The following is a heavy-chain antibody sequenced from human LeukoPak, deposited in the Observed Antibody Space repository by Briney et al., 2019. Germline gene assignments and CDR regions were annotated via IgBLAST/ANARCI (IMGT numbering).Heavy chain of an antibody. CDR3: ARVLRDYYDSSGYFDY. Sequence: GGSLRLSCAASGFTFSSYAMSWVRQAPGKGLEWVSAISGSGGSTYYADSVKGRFTISRDNSKNTLSLQMNSLRAEDTAVYYCARVLRDYYDSSGYFDYWGQGTLVTVSS. CDR1: GFTFSSYA. D-gene: IGHD3-22*01. V-gene: IGHV3-23*01. J-gene: IGHJ4*02. CDR2: ISGSGGST.